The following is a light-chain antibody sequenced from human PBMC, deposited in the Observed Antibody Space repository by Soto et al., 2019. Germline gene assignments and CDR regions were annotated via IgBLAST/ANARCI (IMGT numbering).Light chain of an antibody. J-gene: IGKJ1*01. CDR1: RSINSY. Sequence: DIQMTQSPSSLSASVGDRVTITCRASRSINSYLNWYQQKPGKAPKLLIYTASTLQSGVPSRSSGSGSGTDFTLTINNLQPEDFATYYCQQGFSTLWTFGQGTKVDIK. CDR2: TAS. V-gene: IGKV1-39*01. CDR3: QQGFSTLWT.